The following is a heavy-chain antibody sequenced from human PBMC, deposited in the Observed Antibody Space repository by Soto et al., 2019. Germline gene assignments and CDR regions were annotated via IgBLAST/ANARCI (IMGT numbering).Heavy chain of an antibody. CDR1: GGTFSSYA. CDR3: ARPASPSGYSSGPDAFDI. CDR2: IIPIFGTA. Sequence: SVKVSCKASGGTFSSYAISWVRQAPGQGLEWMGGIIPIFGTANYAQKFQGRVTFTADESTSTAYMELSSLRSEDTAVYYCARPASPSGYSSGPDAFDIWGQGTMVTVS. D-gene: IGHD6-19*01. J-gene: IGHJ3*02. V-gene: IGHV1-69*13.